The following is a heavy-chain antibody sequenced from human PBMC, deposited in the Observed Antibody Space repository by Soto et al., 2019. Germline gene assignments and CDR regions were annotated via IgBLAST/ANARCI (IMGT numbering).Heavy chain of an antibody. V-gene: IGHV3-23*01. Sequence: EVQLLESGGGLVQPGGSLRLSCAASGFTFSSYAMSWVRQAPGKGLEWVSAISGSGGSTYYADSVKGRFTISRDNCKNTLYLQMNSLRAEDTAVYYCANMVRGVIITGAFDIWGQGTMVTVSS. CDR1: GFTFSSYA. CDR2: ISGSGGST. J-gene: IGHJ3*02. D-gene: IGHD3-10*01. CDR3: ANMVRGVIITGAFDI.